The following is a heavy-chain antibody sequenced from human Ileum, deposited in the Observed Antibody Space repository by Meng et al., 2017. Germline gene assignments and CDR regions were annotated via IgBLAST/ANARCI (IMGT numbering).Heavy chain of an antibody. CDR3: ARDWDWVVWDL. D-gene: IGHD3/OR15-3a*01. J-gene: IGHJ5*02. CDR2: IKPDGRTT. V-gene: IGHV3-74*01. CDR1: DFTLGTYS. Sequence: VRLVESGGGLVQPGGSLTLSCAVSDFTLGTYSMHWLRQAPGKGLVWVSQIKPDGRTTAYADSVKGRFTISRDDAKNTLYLEMNSLRAEDAAVYYCARDWDWVVWDLWGQGTLVTVSS.